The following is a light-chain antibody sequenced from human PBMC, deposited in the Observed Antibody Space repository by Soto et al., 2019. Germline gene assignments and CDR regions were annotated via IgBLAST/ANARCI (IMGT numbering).Light chain of an antibody. Sequence: RVMTQSPDTLSVSPGERATLSCRASETVRSNLAWYQQKPGQAPRLLIYAASTRATGIPARFIGNGSGTEFTLTISSLQSEDFAVYYCQQYNNWWTFGQGTKVAIK. CDR2: AAS. V-gene: IGKV3D-15*01. CDR3: QQYNNWWT. J-gene: IGKJ1*01. CDR1: ETVRSN.